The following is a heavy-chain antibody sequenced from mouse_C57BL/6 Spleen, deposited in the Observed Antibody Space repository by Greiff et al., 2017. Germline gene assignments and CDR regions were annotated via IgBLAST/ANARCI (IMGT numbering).Heavy chain of an antibody. CDR1: GYTFTSYT. J-gene: IGHJ4*01. CDR2: INPSSGYT. CDR3: AKNYYGSSYDAMDY. D-gene: IGHD1-1*01. Sequence: QVQLQQSGAELARPGASVKMSCKASGYTFTSYTMHWVKQRPGQGLEWIGYINPSSGYTKYNQKFKDKATLTADKSSSTAYMQLSSLTSEDSAVYYCAKNYYGSSYDAMDYWGQGTSGTVSS. V-gene: IGHV1-4*01.